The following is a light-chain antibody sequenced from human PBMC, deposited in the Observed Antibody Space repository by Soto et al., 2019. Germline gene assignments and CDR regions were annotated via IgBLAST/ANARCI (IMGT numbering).Light chain of an antibody. Sequence: QSVLTQPASVSGSPGQSITISCTGTSSDVGSHNLVSWYQQHPGQAPKLMIYEVSKRPLGVSARFSASKSGNTGSLTISGLQAEDEADYYCCSYGGSRAVFGGGTQLTVL. CDR1: SSDVGSHNL. J-gene: IGLJ7*01. CDR3: CSYGGSRAV. V-gene: IGLV2-23*02. CDR2: EVS.